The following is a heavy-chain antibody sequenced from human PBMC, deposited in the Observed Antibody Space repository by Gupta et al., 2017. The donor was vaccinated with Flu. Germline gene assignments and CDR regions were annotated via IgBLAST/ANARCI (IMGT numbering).Heavy chain of an antibody. D-gene: IGHD6-6*01. Sequence: STYGINWVRQAPGQGLEWMGGIIPIFGTTNYAQKFLGRVTISADESATTGYMELSSLRSEDTAVYYCARAILASRPVGSNNYYYYQLDVWG. J-gene: IGHJ6*03. V-gene: IGHV1-69*01. CDR2: IIPIFGTT. CDR1: STYG. CDR3: ARAILASRPVGSNNYYYYQLDV.